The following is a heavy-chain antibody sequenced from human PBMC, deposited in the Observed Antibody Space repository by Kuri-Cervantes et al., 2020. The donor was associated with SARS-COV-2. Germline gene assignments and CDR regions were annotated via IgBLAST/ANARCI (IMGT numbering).Heavy chain of an antibody. CDR1: GFPFSSYA. J-gene: IGHJ1*01. CDR2: ISGSGGST. CDR3: AKWGGYCSGGSCSLPFQH. D-gene: IGHD2-15*01. V-gene: IGHV3-23*01. Sequence: GGSLRLSFAASGFPFSSYAMSWVRQAPGKGLEWVSAISGSGGSTYYADSVKGRFTISRDNSKNTLYLQMNSLRAEDTAVYYCAKWGGYCSGGSCSLPFQHWGQGTLVTVSS.